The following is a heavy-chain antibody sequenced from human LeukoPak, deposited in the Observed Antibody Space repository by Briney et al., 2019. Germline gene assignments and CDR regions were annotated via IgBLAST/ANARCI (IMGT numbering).Heavy chain of an antibody. CDR3: ASGGFYDFWSGYYTPFDY. CDR2: IWYDGTNI. Sequence: PGTSLRLSCAASGLILSSYGIHWVRQAPGKGLEWVAVIWYDGTNIYYGDSVKGRFTISRDNSKNTLYLQMNSLRVEDTAMYYCASGGFYDFWSGYYTPFDYWGQGTLVTVSS. J-gene: IGHJ4*02. V-gene: IGHV3-33*01. CDR1: GLILSSYG. D-gene: IGHD3-3*01.